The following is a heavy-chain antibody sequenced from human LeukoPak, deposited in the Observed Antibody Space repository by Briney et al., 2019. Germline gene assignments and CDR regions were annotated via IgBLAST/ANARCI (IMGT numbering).Heavy chain of an antibody. J-gene: IGHJ6*03. CDR2: INHSGST. CDR1: GGSFSGYY. V-gene: IGHV4-34*01. CDR3: ARGPAARDYYYYYYMDV. D-gene: IGHD2-2*01. Sequence: PSDTLSLICAVYGGSFSGYYWSWIRQPPGKGLEWIGEINHSGSTNYNPSLKSRVTMSVDTSKNQFSLKLSSVTAADTAVYYCARGPAARDYYYYYYMDVWGKGTTVTVSS.